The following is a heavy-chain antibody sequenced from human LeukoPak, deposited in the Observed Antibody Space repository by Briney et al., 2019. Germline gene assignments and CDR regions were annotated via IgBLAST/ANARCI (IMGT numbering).Heavy chain of an antibody. Sequence: GGSLRLSCAASGFTFDDYAMHWVRQAPGKGLEWVSGISWNSGSIGYADSVKGRFTISRDNAKNSLYLQMNSLRAEDMALYYCAKGYSSSWCGLPHPYYFDYWGQGTLVTVSS. V-gene: IGHV3-9*03. J-gene: IGHJ4*02. CDR1: GFTFDDYA. CDR2: ISWNSGSI. D-gene: IGHD6-13*01. CDR3: AKGYSSSWCGLPHPYYFDY.